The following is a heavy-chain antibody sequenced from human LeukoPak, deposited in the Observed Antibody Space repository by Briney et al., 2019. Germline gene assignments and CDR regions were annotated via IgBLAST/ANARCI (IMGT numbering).Heavy chain of an antibody. J-gene: IGHJ6*03. CDR1: GGSISSYY. D-gene: IGHD3-10*01. Sequence: SETLSLTCTVSGGSISSYYWSWIRQPAGKGLEWIGRIYTSGSTNYNPSLKSRVTMSVDTSKNQFSLKLSSVTAADTAVYYCARDLYYGSGSYYFQPFYYYYYYMDVWGKGTTVTISS. CDR3: ARDLYYGSGSYYFQPFYYYYYYMDV. CDR2: IYTSGST. V-gene: IGHV4-4*07.